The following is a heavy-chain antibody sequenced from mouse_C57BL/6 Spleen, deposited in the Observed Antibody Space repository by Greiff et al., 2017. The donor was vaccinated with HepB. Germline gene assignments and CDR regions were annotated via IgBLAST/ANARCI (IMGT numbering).Heavy chain of an antibody. Sequence: EVQLQQSGPELVKPGASVKISCKASGYSFTGYYMHWVKQSSEKSLEWIGEINPSTGGTSYNQKFKGKATLTVDKSSSTAYMQLKSLTSEDSAVYYCARVTTVVDWYFDVWGTGTTVTVSS. CDR2: INPSTGGT. V-gene: IGHV1-43*01. CDR3: ARVTTVVDWYFDV. D-gene: IGHD1-1*01. CDR1: GYSFTGYY. J-gene: IGHJ1*03.